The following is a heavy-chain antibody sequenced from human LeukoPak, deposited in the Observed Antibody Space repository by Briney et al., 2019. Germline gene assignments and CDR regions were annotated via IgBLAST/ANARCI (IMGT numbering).Heavy chain of an antibody. CDR3: AKDRRDVDTAMVTGIDY. V-gene: IGHV3-30*02. CDR2: IRYDGSNK. D-gene: IGHD5-18*01. Sequence: GGSLRLSCAASGFTFSSYGMHWVRQAPGKGLEWVAFIRYDGSNKYYADSVKGRFTISRDNSKNTLYLQMNSLRAEDTAVYYCAKDRRDVDTAMVTGIDYWGQGTLVTVSS. CDR1: GFTFSSYG. J-gene: IGHJ4*02.